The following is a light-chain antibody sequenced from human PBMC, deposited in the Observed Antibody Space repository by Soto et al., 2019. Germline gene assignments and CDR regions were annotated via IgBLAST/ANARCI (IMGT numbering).Light chain of an antibody. CDR1: SSDVGAYDY. J-gene: IGLJ1*01. CDR2: GVS. CDR3: SSYKSSSTRV. Sequence: QSVLTQPASVSGSPGQSIAISCIGTSSDVGAYDYVSWYQQHPDRAPKLMIYGVSNRPSGVSNRFSGSKSVNTATLTISGLQAEDEADYYCSSYKSSSTRVFGTGTKVTVL. V-gene: IGLV2-14*03.